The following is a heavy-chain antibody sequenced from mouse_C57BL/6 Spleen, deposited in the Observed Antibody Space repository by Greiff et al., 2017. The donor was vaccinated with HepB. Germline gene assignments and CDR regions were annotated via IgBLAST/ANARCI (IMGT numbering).Heavy chain of an antibody. CDR1: GFNIKDDY. D-gene: IGHD1-1*01. Sequence: EVKVVESGAELVRPGASVKLSCTASGFNIKDDYMHWVKQRPEQGLEWIGWIDPENGDTEYASKFQGKATITADTSSNTAYLQLSSLTSEDTAVYYCTTKVYYGSSPFAYWGQGTLVTVSA. CDR2: IDPENGDT. V-gene: IGHV14-4*01. J-gene: IGHJ3*01. CDR3: TTKVYYGSSPFAY.